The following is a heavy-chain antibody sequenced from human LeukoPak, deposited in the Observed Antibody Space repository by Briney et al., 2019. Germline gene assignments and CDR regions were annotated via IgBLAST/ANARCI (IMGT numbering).Heavy chain of an antibody. CDR2: IYYSGST. V-gene: IGHV4-39*07. Sequence: SETLSLTCTVSGGSISSSSYYWGWIRQPPGKGLEWIGSIYYSGSTYYNPSLKSRVTISVDTSKNQFSLKLSSVTAADTAVYYCARVPLDWYFDLWGCGTLVTVSS. J-gene: IGHJ2*01. CDR1: GGSISSSSYY. CDR3: ARVPLDWYFDL.